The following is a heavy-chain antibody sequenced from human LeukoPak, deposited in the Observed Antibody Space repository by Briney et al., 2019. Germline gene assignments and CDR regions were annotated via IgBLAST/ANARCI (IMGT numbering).Heavy chain of an antibody. Sequence: PGGSLRLSCAASGFTFSSYAMSWVRQAPGKGLEWVSAISGSGGSTYYADSVKGRFTISRDNSKNTLYLQMNSLRAEDTAVYYCARVRDYGDPGPYYYYGMDVWGQGTTVTVSS. CDR3: ARVRDYGDPGPYYYYGMDV. CDR2: ISGSGGST. J-gene: IGHJ6*02. V-gene: IGHV3-23*01. CDR1: GFTFSSYA. D-gene: IGHD4-17*01.